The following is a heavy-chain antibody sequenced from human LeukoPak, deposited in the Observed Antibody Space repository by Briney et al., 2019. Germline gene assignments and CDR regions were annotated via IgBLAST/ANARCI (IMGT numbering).Heavy chain of an antibody. CDR2: IIPILGIA. J-gene: IGHJ4*02. D-gene: IGHD5-18*01. Sequence: SVKVSCKASGGTFSSYAISWVRQAPGQGLEWMGRIIPILGIANYAQKFQGRVTITADKSTSTAYMELSSLRSEDTAVYYCARGGYSSPGSAFDYWGQGTLVTVSS. CDR1: GGTFSSYA. CDR3: ARGGYSSPGSAFDY. V-gene: IGHV1-69*04.